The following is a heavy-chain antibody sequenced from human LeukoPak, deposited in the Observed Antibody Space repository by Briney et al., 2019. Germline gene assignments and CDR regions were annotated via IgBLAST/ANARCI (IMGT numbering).Heavy chain of an antibody. D-gene: IGHD4-17*01. J-gene: IGHJ3*02. Sequence: GGSLRLSCAASGFTFNRYWMHWVRQVPGKGLVWVSRINSDGSSTTYADSVKGRFTISRDNAKNTLYLQMNSLRAEDTAVYYCARESVTPPPRQSDAFDIWGQGTMVTVSS. V-gene: IGHV3-74*01. CDR2: INSDGSST. CDR1: GFTFNRYW. CDR3: ARESVTPPPRQSDAFDI.